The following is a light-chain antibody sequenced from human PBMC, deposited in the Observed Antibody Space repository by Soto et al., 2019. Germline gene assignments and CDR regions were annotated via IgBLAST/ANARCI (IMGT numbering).Light chain of an antibody. CDR2: GAS. V-gene: IGKV3-15*01. CDR3: QQYNNWPRT. J-gene: IGKJ3*01. Sequence: EIVMTQSPATLSLSPGERATLSCRASQSVSSYLAWYQQKPGQAPRLLIFGASTRATGIPARFSGSGSGTAVILTISSLQSEDFAVYYCQQYNNWPRTFGPGTKVDIK. CDR1: QSVSSY.